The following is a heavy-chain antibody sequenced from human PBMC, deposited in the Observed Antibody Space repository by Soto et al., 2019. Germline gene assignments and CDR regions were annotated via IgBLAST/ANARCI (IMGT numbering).Heavy chain of an antibody. CDR1: GYTFTSYA. D-gene: IGHD3-10*01. Sequence: QVQLVQSGAEVKKPGASVKVSCKASGYTFTSYAMHWVRQAPGQRLEWMGWINAGNGNTKYSQKFQGRVTITRDTSASTAYMELSSLRSEDTAVYYCAREVWFWELGGAFDIWGQGTMVTVSS. CDR3: AREVWFWELGGAFDI. CDR2: INAGNGNT. J-gene: IGHJ3*02. V-gene: IGHV1-3*01.